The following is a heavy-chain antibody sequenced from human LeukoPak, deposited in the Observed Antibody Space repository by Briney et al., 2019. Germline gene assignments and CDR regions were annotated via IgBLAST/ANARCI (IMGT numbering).Heavy chain of an antibody. D-gene: IGHD4-17*01. CDR2: ISAYNGNT. CDR3: ARGTTPYGDYVIRRDSYACDI. V-gene: IGHV1-18*01. CDR1: GYTFTSYG. Sequence: ASVKVSCQASGYTFTSYGISWVRQAPGQGLEWMGWISAYNGNTNYAQKLQGRVTMTTDTSTSTAYMELRSLRSDDTAVYYCARGTTPYGDYVIRRDSYACDIWGQGTMVTVSS. J-gene: IGHJ3*02.